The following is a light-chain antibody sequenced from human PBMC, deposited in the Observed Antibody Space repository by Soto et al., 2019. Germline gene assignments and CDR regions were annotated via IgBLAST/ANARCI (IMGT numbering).Light chain of an antibody. CDR1: QSVSNNY. CDR2: GAS. CDR3: QQRSSWPRT. V-gene: IGKV3D-20*02. Sequence: EIVLTQSPGTLSLSPGERATLSCRASQSVSNNYLAWYQQKPGQAPRLLIYGASNRATGIPDRFSGSGSGTDFTLTISRLEPEDFAVYYCQQRSSWPRTFGQGTKVEIK. J-gene: IGKJ1*01.